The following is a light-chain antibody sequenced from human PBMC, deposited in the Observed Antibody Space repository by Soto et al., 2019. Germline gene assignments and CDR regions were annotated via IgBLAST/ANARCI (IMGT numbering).Light chain of an antibody. J-gene: IGKJ1*01. CDR3: QQYNSYST. Sequence: DIQLTQSPSTLSACVGDSVTLTCRASQSISSWLAWYQQKPGKAPKLLIYDASSLESGVPSRFSGSGSGTEFTLTISSLQPDDFATYYCQQYNSYSTFGQGTKV. CDR1: QSISSW. V-gene: IGKV1-5*01. CDR2: DAS.